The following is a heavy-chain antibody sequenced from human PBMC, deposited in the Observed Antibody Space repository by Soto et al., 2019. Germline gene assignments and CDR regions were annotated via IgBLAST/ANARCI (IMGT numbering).Heavy chain of an antibody. J-gene: IGHJ6*02. V-gene: IGHV3-23*01. D-gene: IGHD3-3*01. Sequence: PGGSLRLSCAASGFTFSSYAMSWVRQAPGKGLEWVSAISGSGGSTYYADSVKGRFTISRDNSKNTLYLQMNSLRPEDTAVFYCARDLTIFGVVRYGLDVWGQGTTVTVSS. CDR3: ARDLTIFGVVRYGLDV. CDR1: GFTFSSYA. CDR2: ISGSGGST.